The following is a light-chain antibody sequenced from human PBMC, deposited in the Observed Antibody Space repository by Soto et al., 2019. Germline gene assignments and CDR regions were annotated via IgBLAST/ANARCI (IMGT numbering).Light chain of an antibody. CDR1: QGISSY. CDR2: AAS. CDR3: QQYYSYPLT. J-gene: IGKJ4*01. V-gene: IGKV1-8*01. Sequence: AIRMTQSPSSFSSSTGDRVTITCRASQGISSYLAWYQQKPGKAPNLLIYAASTLQSGVPSRFSGSGSGTDFTLTISCLQSEDFATFYWQQYYSYPLTFGGGTKGGIK.